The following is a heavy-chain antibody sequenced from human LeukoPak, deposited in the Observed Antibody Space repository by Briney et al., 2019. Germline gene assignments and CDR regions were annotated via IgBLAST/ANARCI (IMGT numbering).Heavy chain of an antibody. V-gene: IGHV3-66*01. Sequence: GGSLRLSCAASGFTVSSNYMSWVRQAPGKGLEWVSVIYSGGSTYYADSVKGRFTISRDNSKNTLYLQMNSLRAEDRAVYYCARCSGWNFYYYYYGMDVWGQGTTVTVSS. CDR3: ARCSGWNFYYYYYGMDV. D-gene: IGHD6-19*01. CDR1: GFTVSSNY. J-gene: IGHJ6*02. CDR2: IYSGGST.